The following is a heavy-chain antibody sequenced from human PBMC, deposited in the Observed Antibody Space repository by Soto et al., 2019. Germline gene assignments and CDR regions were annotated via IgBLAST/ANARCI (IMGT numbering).Heavy chain of an antibody. CDR2: IIPIFGTP. CDR1: GGSFSTYA. CDR3: AAPRTDGYKVPDPSTYYYYCLDV. Sequence: ASVKVSCKDSGGSFSTYAISWVRQAPGQGLEWMGGIIPIFGTPNYAQKFQGRVTITADRSTSTACLELNSLRSEDTAVYYCAAPRTDGYKVPDPSTYYYYCLDVWGQGPTVPVSS. V-gene: IGHV1-69*06. D-gene: IGHD5-12*01. J-gene: IGHJ6*02.